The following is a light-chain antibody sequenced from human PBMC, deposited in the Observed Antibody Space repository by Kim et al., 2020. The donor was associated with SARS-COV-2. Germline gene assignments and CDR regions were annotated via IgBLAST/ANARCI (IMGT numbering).Light chain of an antibody. Sequence: SSELTQDPAVSVALGQTVRITCQGDSLRSYYATWYQQKPGQAPILVIYGKNNRPSGIPDRFSGSSSGNTASLTITGTQAGDEADYYCNSRASNANVFFGG. CDR3: NSRASNANVF. CDR2: GKN. V-gene: IGLV3-19*01. J-gene: IGLJ2*01. CDR1: SLRSYY.